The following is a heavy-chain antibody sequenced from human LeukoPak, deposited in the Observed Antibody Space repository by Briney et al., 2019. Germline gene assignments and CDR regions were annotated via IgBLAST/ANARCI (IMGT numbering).Heavy chain of an antibody. CDR2: IIPIFGTA. Sequence: ASVKVSCKASGGTFSSYAISWVRQAPGQGLEWMGGIIPIFGTANYAQKFQGRVTITADESTSTAHMELSSLRSEDTAVYYCARRIAEYYYDSRGHFDYWGQGTLVTVSS. J-gene: IGHJ4*02. CDR3: ARRIAEYYYDSRGHFDY. D-gene: IGHD3-22*01. CDR1: GGTFSSYA. V-gene: IGHV1-69*13.